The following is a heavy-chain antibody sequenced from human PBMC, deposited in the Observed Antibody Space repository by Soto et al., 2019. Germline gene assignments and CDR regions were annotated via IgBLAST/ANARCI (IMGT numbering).Heavy chain of an antibody. J-gene: IGHJ4*02. Sequence: SETLSLTCTVSGGSISSYYWSWIRQPPGKGLEWIGYIYYSGSTNYNPSLKGRVTISVDTSKNQFSLKLSSVTAADTAVYYCAMTPSRIAAHPFDYRGPRTLVSLSS. CDR1: GGSISSYY. CDR2: IYYSGST. CDR3: AMTPSRIAAHPFDY. V-gene: IGHV4-59*01. D-gene: IGHD6-6*01.